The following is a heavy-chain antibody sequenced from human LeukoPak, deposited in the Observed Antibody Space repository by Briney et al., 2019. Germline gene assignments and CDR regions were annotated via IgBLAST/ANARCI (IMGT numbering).Heavy chain of an antibody. V-gene: IGHV5-51*01. CDR2: IYPGDSET. J-gene: IGHJ4*02. CDR1: GYSFTNYW. CDR3: ARRTDRSFWYLDY. Sequence: GESLKISCKGSGYSFTNYWIGWVRQMPGKGLGWMGIIYPGDSETRYSPSFRGQVTISADKSISTAYLQWSSLKASDTAIYYCARRTDRSFWYLDYWGQGTLVTVSS.